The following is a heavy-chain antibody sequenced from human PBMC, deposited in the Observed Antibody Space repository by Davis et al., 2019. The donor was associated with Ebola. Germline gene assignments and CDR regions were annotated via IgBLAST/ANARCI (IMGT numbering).Heavy chain of an antibody. D-gene: IGHD4-11*01. CDR1: GGSISSGGYY. V-gene: IGHV4-61*08. Sequence: PSETLSLTCTVSGGSISSGGYYWSWIRQPPGKGLEWIGYIYYSGSTNYNPSLKSRVTISVDTSKNQFSLKLSSVTAADTAVYYCARLMTTVSWWFDPWGQGTLVTVSS. J-gene: IGHJ5*02. CDR3: ARLMTTVSWWFDP. CDR2: IYYSGST.